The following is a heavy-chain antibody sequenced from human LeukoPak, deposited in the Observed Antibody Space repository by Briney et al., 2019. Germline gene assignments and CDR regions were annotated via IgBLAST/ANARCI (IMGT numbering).Heavy chain of an antibody. D-gene: IGHD2-21*02. J-gene: IGHJ3*02. CDR2: ISSSGSTI. CDR1: GFTFSSYE. V-gene: IGHV3-48*03. CDR3: ARDSYCGGDCYSPSAFDI. Sequence: PGGSLRLSCAASGFTFSSYEMNWVRQAPGKGLEWVSYISSSGSTIYYADSEKGRFTISRDNAKNSLYLQMNSLRAEDTAVYYCARDSYCGGDCYSPSAFDIWGQGTMVTVSS.